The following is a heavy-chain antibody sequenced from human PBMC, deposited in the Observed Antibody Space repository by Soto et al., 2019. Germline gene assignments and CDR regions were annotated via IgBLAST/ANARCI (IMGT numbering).Heavy chain of an antibody. J-gene: IGHJ5*02. CDR2: INPNSGGT. Sequence: QVQLVQSGAEVKKPGASVKVSCKASGYTFTGYYMHWVRQAPGQGLEWMGWINPNSGGTNYAQKFQGWVTMTRDTSISTAYMELSRLRSDDTAVYYCARGLHILTPVGFWFDPWGQGTLVTVSS. CDR3: ARGLHILTPVGFWFDP. V-gene: IGHV1-2*04. CDR1: GYTFTGYY. D-gene: IGHD3-9*01.